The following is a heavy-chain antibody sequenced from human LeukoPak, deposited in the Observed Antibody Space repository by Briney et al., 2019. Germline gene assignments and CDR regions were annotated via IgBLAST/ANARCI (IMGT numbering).Heavy chain of an antibody. J-gene: IGHJ4*02. CDR1: GGSFSGYY. D-gene: IGHD6-19*01. CDR2: INHSGST. Sequence: SETLSLTCAVYGGSFSGYYWSWIRQPPGKGLEWIGEINHSGSTNYNPSLKSRVTISVDTSKNQFSLKLSSVTAADTAVYYCARATNIVVAGTDTGDSPYFDYWGQGTLVTVSS. V-gene: IGHV4-34*01. CDR3: ARATNIVVAGTDTGDSPYFDY.